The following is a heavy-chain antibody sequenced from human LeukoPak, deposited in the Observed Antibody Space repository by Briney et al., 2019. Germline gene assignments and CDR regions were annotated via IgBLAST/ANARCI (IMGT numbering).Heavy chain of an antibody. CDR2: ISSTGNTI. Sequence: GGSLRLSCAASGFTFSSYSMNWVRQAPGKGLEWVSYISSTGNTIYYADSVKGRFTISRDSAKNSLYLQMNSLRAEDTAVYLCAKTYYYGSGSWKNGMDVWGQGTTVTVSS. D-gene: IGHD3-10*01. CDR1: GFTFSSYS. J-gene: IGHJ6*02. CDR3: AKTYYYGSGSWKNGMDV. V-gene: IGHV3-48*01.